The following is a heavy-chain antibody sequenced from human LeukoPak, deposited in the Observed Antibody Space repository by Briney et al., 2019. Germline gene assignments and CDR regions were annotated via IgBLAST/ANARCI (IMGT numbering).Heavy chain of an antibody. Sequence: PGGSLRLSCAASGFTFSNAWMSWVRQAPGKGLEWVGRIKSKTDGGTTDYAAPVKGRFTISRDDSKSTLYLQMNSLKTEDTAVYYCTTGHYYDSSGPDYWGQGTLVTVSS. J-gene: IGHJ4*02. CDR3: TTGHYYDSSGPDY. V-gene: IGHV3-15*01. D-gene: IGHD3-22*01. CDR2: IKSKTDGGTT. CDR1: GFTFSNAW.